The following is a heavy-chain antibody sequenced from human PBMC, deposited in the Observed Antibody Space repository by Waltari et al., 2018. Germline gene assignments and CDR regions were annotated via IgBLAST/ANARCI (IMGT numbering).Heavy chain of an antibody. CDR1: VGTFSSYS. J-gene: IGHJ6*02. D-gene: IGHD2-2*01. V-gene: IGHV1-69*01. CDR3: AREDVVVSDAEYYYGMGV. CDR2: IIPMFGTA. Sequence: QVQLVQSGAEVKKPGSSVNVSCKASVGTFSSYSISWVRQAPGQGLEWMGGIIPMFGTAKYAKQCQGRVTITAEESSRTAYMELSSLRSEDTAVYYCAREDVVVSDAEYYYGMGVWGQGTTVTVSS.